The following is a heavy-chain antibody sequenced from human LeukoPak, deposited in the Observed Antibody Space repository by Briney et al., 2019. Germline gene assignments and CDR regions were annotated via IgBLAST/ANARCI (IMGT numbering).Heavy chain of an antibody. CDR2: ISGGGDST. J-gene: IGHJ3*02. CDR1: GFSFSTYA. Sequence: PGGSLRLSCAASGFSFSTYALSWVRQAPGKGLEWVSAISGGGDSTFYADSVKGRFTISRDNSKNTLYLQMNNLRAEDTAVYYCAKATTGSHLGAFDIRGQGAMVTDSS. CDR3: AKATTGSHLGAFDI. V-gene: IGHV3-23*01. D-gene: IGHD1-26*01.